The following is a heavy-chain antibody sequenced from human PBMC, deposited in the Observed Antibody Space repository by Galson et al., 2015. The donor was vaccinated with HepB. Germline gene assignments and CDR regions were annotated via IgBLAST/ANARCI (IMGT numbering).Heavy chain of an antibody. CDR2: IRSKTYGGTT. V-gene: IGHV3-49*03. CDR3: AREEDCSGTICHSV. CDR1: GFTFGDYA. Sequence: SLRLSCAASGFTFGDYAMSWFRQAPGKGLEWVGFIRSKTYGGTTEHAAAVKGRFTVSRDDSKSIAYLQMSSLRTGDKAVYYFAREEDCSGTICHSVWGQGTLVTVSS. J-gene: IGHJ4*02. D-gene: IGHD2-15*01.